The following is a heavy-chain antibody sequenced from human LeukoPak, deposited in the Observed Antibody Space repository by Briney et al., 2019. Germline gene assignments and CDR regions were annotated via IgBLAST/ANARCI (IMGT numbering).Heavy chain of an antibody. V-gene: IGHV3-64D*06. J-gene: IGHJ4*02. CDR3: VRGTGY. CDR2: ISSNGDNT. Sequence: GGSLRLSCSVSGFTFSTYVMHWVRQAPGKGLEYVSAISSNGDNTYYADSVKGRFTISRDNSKNTLYLQMSSMRADDTAVYYCVRGTGYWGQGTLVTVSS. CDR1: GFTFSTYV.